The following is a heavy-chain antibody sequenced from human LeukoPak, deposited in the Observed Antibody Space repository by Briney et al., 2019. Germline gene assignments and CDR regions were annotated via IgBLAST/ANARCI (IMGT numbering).Heavy chain of an antibody. D-gene: IGHD4-11*01. CDR2: ISYDGSNK. CDR1: GFTFITSG. J-gene: IGHJ4*02. V-gene: IGHV3-30*18. Sequence: GGSLRLSCAASGFTFITSGMHWVRQAPGKGLEWVAVISYDGSNKYYADSVKGRFTISRDNSKNTLYLQMNSLTTEDTAVYYCAKDHSFDCWGQGTLVTVSS. CDR3: AKDHSFDC.